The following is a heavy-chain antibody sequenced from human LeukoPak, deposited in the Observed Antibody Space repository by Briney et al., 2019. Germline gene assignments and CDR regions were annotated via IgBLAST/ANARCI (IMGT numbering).Heavy chain of an antibody. CDR3: ARRSSTGYDAFDI. Sequence: GDSLKISCKISGYTFTDYWIGWVRQMPGKGLEWMGIIYPGDSDTRYSPSFQGQVTISADKSISTAYLQWSSLKASDTAMYYCARRSSTGYDAFDIWGQGTMVTVSS. CDR2: IYPGDSDT. J-gene: IGHJ3*02. CDR1: GYTFTDYW. V-gene: IGHV5-51*01. D-gene: IGHD2-2*01.